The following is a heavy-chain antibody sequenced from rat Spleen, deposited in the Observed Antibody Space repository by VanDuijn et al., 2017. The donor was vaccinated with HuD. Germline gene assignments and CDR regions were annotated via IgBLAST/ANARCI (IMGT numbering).Heavy chain of an antibody. D-gene: IGHD1-2*01. V-gene: IGHV5-58*01. CDR3: ARSSLMDA. Sequence: EVQLVETGGGFVQPGRSLKLSCVGSGFTFSRYWMYWIRQAPGKGLECVSSINADGGSTYYPDSVKGRFTISRNNAENTVYLQMNSLRSEDTATYYCARSSLMDAWGQGASVTVSS. CDR2: INADGGST. CDR1: GFTFSRYW. J-gene: IGHJ4*01.